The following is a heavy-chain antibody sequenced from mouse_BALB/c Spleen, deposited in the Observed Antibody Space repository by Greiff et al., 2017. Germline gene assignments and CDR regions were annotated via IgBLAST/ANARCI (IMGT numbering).Heavy chain of an antibody. J-gene: IGHJ4*01. CDR2: INPYNDGT. CDR1: GYTFTSYV. Sequence: EVKLMESGPELVKPGASVKMSCKASGYTFTSYVMHWVKQKPGQGLEWIGYINPYNDGTKYNEKFKGKATLTSDKSSSTAYMELSSLTSEDSAVYYCARFYYDYDYYAMDYWGQGTSVTVSS. V-gene: IGHV1-14*01. D-gene: IGHD2-4*01. CDR3: ARFYYDYDYYAMDY.